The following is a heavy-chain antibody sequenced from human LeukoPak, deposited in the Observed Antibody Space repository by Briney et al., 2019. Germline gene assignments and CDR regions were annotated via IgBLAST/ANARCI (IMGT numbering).Heavy chain of an antibody. Sequence: SETLSLTCTVSGGSISSSSYYWGWIRQPPGKGLEWIGSIYYSGSTNYNPSLKSRVTISVDTSKNQFSLKLSSVTAADTAVYYCARVSSGPYYYYYMDVWGKGTTVTVSS. J-gene: IGHJ6*03. V-gene: IGHV4-39*07. CDR1: GGSISSSSYY. CDR2: IYYSGST. D-gene: IGHD3-22*01. CDR3: ARVSSGPYYYYYMDV.